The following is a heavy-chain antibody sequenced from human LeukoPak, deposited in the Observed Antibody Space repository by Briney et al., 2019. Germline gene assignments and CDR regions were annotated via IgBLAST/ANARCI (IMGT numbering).Heavy chain of an antibody. J-gene: IGHJ4*02. CDR1: GGSISSYY. CDR2: IYYSGST. Sequence: SETLSLTCNVSGGSISSYYWSWIRQPPWKGLEWIGYIYYSGSTNYNPSLKSRVTISVDTSKNQFSLKLSSVTAADTAVYYCARRRYSGSHSTYFDYWGQGTLVTVSS. CDR3: ARRRYSGSHSTYFDY. V-gene: IGHV4-59*08. D-gene: IGHD1-26*01.